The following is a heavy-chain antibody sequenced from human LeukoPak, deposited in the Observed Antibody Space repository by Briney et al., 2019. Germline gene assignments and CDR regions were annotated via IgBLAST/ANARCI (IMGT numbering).Heavy chain of an antibody. Sequence: GGALKLSCEVSGFTFTDYWMNWGRQAPGEGPEWVGSIRQDGSEKTYVDSVKGRFTISRDNTKNSLSLQLNGLRAEDTAVYYCARDGTAAGLYFDLWGQGTLVTASS. D-gene: IGHD6-13*01. CDR1: GFTFTDYW. CDR3: ARDGTAAGLYFDL. CDR2: IRQDGSEK. V-gene: IGHV3-7*01. J-gene: IGHJ4*01.